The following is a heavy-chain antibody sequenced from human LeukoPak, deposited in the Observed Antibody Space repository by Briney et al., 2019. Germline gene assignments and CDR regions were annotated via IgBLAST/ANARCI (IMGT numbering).Heavy chain of an antibody. CDR1: GFTFSSYA. CDR2: IGPSSSSI. V-gene: IGHV3-21*01. Sequence: GGSLRLSCAASGFTFSSYAMNWVRQAPGKGLEWVSSIGPSSSSIYYADSVKGRFTISRDNARKSLYLQMNSLRAEDTAVYYCARIPNSANFPNWFDPWGQGTLVTFSS. D-gene: IGHD4/OR15-4a*01. J-gene: IGHJ5*02. CDR3: ARIPNSANFPNWFDP.